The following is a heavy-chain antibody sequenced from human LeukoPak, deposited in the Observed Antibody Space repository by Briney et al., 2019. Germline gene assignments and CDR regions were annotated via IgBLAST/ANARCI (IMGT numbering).Heavy chain of an antibody. Sequence: PGGSLRLSCAGSGFTFSTYWMSWVRQAPGKGLEWVAHIKQDASDKYYVNSVRGRFTISRDNAKNSVFLQMNSLRAEDTAVYYCATLFGDISIYHFDYWGQGTLVTVSS. CDR2: IKQDASDK. D-gene: IGHD3-3*01. CDR3: ATLFGDISIYHFDY. CDR1: GFTFSTYW. V-gene: IGHV3-7*01. J-gene: IGHJ4*02.